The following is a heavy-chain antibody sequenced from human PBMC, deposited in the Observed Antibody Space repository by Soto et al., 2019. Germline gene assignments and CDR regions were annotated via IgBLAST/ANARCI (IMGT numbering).Heavy chain of an antibody. CDR1: GGSISSGNYY. CDR3: ARRYGWLYFDY. J-gene: IGHJ4*02. D-gene: IGHD3-10*01. CDR2: IFYSGGT. V-gene: IGHV4-39*01. Sequence: PSETLSLTCTVSGGSISSGNYYWSWIRQPPGKGLEWIGTIFYSGGTYYNPSLKSRVTISVDTSKNQFSLKLTSVTAADTALYYCARRYGWLYFDYWGQGSLVTVSS.